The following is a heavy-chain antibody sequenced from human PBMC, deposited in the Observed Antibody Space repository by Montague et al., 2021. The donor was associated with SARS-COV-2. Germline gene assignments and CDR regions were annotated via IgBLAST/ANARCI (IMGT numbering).Heavy chain of an antibody. Sequence: SETLSLTCTVSFGSISTYYWSWIRQPPGKGLEWIGFIFYNGSTKYNPSLKRRVSISLDTSKNQFSLKLSSVTAADTVVYYCAGQDAWAYCGDECYRGWFDSWGQGTLVTVSS. J-gene: IGHJ5*01. CDR1: FGSISTYY. CDR2: IFYNGST. CDR3: AGQDAWAYCGDECYRGWFDS. D-gene: IGHD2-21*01. V-gene: IGHV4-59*03.